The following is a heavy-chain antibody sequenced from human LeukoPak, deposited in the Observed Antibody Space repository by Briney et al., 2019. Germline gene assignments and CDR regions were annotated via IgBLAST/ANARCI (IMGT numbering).Heavy chain of an antibody. V-gene: IGHV3-23*01. CDR1: GFTFSSYA. Sequence: GGSLRLSCAASGFTFSSYAMIWVRQAPGKGLEWVSAISGSGGSTYYADSVKGRFTISRDNSKNTLYLQMNSLRAEDTAVYYCAMHAMVRGVIVYYYGVDVWGQGTTVTVSS. CDR3: AMHAMVRGVIVYYYGVDV. D-gene: IGHD3-10*01. J-gene: IGHJ6*02. CDR2: ISGSGGST.